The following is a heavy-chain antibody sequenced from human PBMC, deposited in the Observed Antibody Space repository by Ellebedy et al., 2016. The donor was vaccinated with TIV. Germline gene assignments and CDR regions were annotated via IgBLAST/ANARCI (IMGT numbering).Heavy chain of an antibody. J-gene: IGHJ2*01. Sequence: GGSLRLXCAASGFNFDDYAMHWVRQAPGKDLEWVSGISWNSGSVNYADSVKVRFTISRDNVNDSLHLQMNSLRPEDTAFYYCVKDKSVSGFSFWFFDLWGRGTLVTVSS. V-gene: IGHV3-9*01. CDR3: VKDKSVSGFSFWFFDL. CDR2: ISWNSGSV. D-gene: IGHD3-22*01. CDR1: GFNFDDYA.